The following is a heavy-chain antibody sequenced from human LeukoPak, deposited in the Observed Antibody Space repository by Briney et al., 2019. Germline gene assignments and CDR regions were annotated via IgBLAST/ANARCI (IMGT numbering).Heavy chain of an antibody. CDR3: ARWSGDSAQYYFDY. D-gene: IGHD7-27*01. CDR1: GFTFSAYA. J-gene: IGHJ4*02. CDR2: ISGSGTNT. Sequence: GGSLRLSCAASGFTFSAYAMSWVRQAPGKGLEWVSAISGSGTNTYYADSVKGRFTISRDNAKNSLYLQMNSLRAEDTAVYYCARWSGDSAQYYFDYWGQGTLVAVSS. V-gene: IGHV3-21*01.